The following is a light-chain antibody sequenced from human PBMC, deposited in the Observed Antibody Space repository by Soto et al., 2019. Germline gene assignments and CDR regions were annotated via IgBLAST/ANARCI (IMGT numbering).Light chain of an antibody. J-gene: IGLJ1*01. V-gene: IGLV1-51*01. CDR3: GTWDSSLSAYV. Sequence: QSVLTQPSSVSAAPGQKVTISCSGSSSNIGNNYVSWYQQLPGTAPKLLIYDNNKRPSGIPDRFSDSKSGTSATMAITGLQTGDEADYYCGTWDSSLSAYVFGTGTRSTS. CDR2: DNN. CDR1: SSNIGNNY.